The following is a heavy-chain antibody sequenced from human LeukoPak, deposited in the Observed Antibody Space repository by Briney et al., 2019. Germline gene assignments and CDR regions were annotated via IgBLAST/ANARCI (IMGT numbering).Heavy chain of an antibody. J-gene: IGHJ4*02. D-gene: IGHD2-15*01. Sequence: QPGGSLRLSCAASGFTFSSYGMHWVRQAPGKGLEWVAVISYDGSNKYYADSVKGRFTISRDNSKNTLYLQMNSLRAEDTAVYYCAKDLVDSYPPEAVDYWGQGTLVTVSS. V-gene: IGHV3-30*18. CDR2: ISYDGSNK. CDR1: GFTFSSYG. CDR3: AKDLVDSYPPEAVDY.